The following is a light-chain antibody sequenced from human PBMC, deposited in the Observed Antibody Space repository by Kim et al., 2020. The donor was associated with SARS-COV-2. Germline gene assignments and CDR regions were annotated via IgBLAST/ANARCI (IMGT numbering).Light chain of an antibody. CDR1: QSLVHSDGNTY. CDR2: QVS. CDR3: MQGAHWPFT. Sequence: DVVMTQSPLSLPVTLGQPASISCRSSQSLVHSDGNTYLNWFHQRPGQSPRRLIYQVSNRDSGVPDRFSGSGSGTDFTLKITRVEAEDVGVYYCMQGAHWPFTFGQGTRLEI. J-gene: IGKJ5*01. V-gene: IGKV2-30*02.